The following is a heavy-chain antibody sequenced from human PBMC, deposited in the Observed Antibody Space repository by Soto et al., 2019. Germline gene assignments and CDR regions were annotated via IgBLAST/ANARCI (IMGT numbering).Heavy chain of an antibody. J-gene: IGHJ6*02. CDR3: AKEHIAARGYYYYYGMDV. Sequence: LGGSLRLSCAASGFTFSSYGMHWVRQAPGKGLEWVAVISYDGSNKYYADSVKGRFTISRDNSKNTLYLQMNSLRAEDTAVYYCAKEHIAARGYYYYYGMDVWGQGTTVTVSS. D-gene: IGHD6-6*01. CDR1: GFTFSSYG. CDR2: ISYDGSNK. V-gene: IGHV3-30*18.